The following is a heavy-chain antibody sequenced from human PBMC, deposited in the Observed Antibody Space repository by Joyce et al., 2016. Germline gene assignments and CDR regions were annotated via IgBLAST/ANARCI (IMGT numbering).Heavy chain of an antibody. CDR3: ARDTDAYYDRSGGFDY. V-gene: IGHV3-74*01. J-gene: IGHJ4*02. CDR1: GFTFSNYW. D-gene: IGHD3-22*01. Sequence: EVQLVESGGGLVQPGGSLRLSCSASGFTFSNYWMHWVRQVPGGGLVWVSRINSDGSNTDYADSVKGRFTISRDNAKNTLYLQMNSLRVEDTAVYFCARDTDAYYDRSGGFDYWGQGTLVTASA. CDR2: INSDGSNT.